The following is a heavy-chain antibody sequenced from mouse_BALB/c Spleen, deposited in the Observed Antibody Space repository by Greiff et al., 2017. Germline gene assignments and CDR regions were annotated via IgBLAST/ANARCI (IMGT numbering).Heavy chain of an antibody. CDR2: INPYNDGT. V-gene: IGHV1-14*01. Sequence: EVQLQQSGPELVKPGASVKMSCKASGYTFTSYVMHWVKQKPGQGLEWIGYINPYNDGTKYNEKFKGKATLTSDKSSSTAYMELSSLTSEDSAVYYCASHTMITYYAMDYWGQGTSVTVSS. CDR3: ASHTMITYYAMDY. CDR1: GYTFTSYV. D-gene: IGHD2-4*01. J-gene: IGHJ4*01.